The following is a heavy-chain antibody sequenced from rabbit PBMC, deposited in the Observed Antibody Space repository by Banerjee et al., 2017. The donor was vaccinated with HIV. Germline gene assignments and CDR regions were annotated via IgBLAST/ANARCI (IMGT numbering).Heavy chain of an antibody. CDR3: ARAGYDDYGDYHNV. J-gene: IGHJ4*01. Sequence: QEQLEESGGGLVQPEGSLTLTCTASGFSFSNKYVMCWVRQAPGKGLEWIACINTSSGNTVYATWAKGRFTFSKTSSTTVTLQMTSLTAADTATYFCARAGYDDYGDYHNVWGPGTLVTVS. CDR1: GFSFSNKYV. D-gene: IGHD2-1*01. V-gene: IGHV1S45*01. CDR2: INTSSGNT.